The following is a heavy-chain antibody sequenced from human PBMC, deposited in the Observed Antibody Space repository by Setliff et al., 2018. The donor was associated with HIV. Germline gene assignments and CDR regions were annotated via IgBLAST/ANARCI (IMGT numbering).Heavy chain of an antibody. CDR2: ISAYNGNT. J-gene: IGHJ6*03. V-gene: IGHV1-18*01. Sequence: ASVKVSCKASGYIFSSYAIAWVRQAPGQGLEWMGWISAYNGNTDYAQNLQGRVTMTTDTSTSTAYMELRSLRSDDTAVYYCARAYPWGYVDYYYMDVWGKGTTVTVSS. D-gene: IGHD3-16*01. CDR1: GYIFSSYA. CDR3: ARAYPWGYVDYYYMDV.